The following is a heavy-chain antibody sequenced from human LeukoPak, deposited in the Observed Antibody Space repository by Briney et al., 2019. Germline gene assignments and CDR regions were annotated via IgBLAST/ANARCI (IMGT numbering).Heavy chain of an antibody. V-gene: IGHV1-2*02. J-gene: IGHJ6*03. Sequence: ASLKVSCKAPGYTLTGFYTRWERPAPQQGLEWMGWINPNSGGTNYAQKFQGRVTMTRDTSISTAYMELSTLRSDDTAVYSCARVPDYMDVWGKGTTVTVSS. CDR3: ARVPDYMDV. CDR2: INPNSGGT. CDR1: GYTLTGFY.